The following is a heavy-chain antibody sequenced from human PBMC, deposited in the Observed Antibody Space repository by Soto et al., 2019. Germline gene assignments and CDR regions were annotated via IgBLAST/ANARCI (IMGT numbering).Heavy chain of an antibody. V-gene: IGHV4-30-4*01. J-gene: IGHJ3*01. D-gene: IGHD4-4*01. CDR2: IYYSGST. CDR3: ASSPPTEAFDL. Sequence: QGQLQESGPGVVRPSQTLSLTCTVSGASISSGDHYWTWIRQPPGKGLEWIGYIYYSGSTFYNPSRNSRVTMSIDMSKSQFSLNLRPVTAPDTAVYYCASSPPTEAFDLWGQGTMVIVSS. CDR1: GASISSGDHY.